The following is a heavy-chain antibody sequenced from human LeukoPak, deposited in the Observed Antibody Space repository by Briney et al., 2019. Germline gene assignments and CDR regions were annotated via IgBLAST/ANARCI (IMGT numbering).Heavy chain of an antibody. CDR1: EDSVSSNSAA. Sequence: SQTLSLTCAISEDSVSSNSAAWNWIRQSPSRGLEWLGRTYYRKSKWYNDYGVSVRSRITINSDTSKNQVSLQLKSVSPEDTAVYYCASQYYFDNSDYYPPFDSWGQGTLVTVSS. J-gene: IGHJ4*02. D-gene: IGHD3-22*01. V-gene: IGHV6-1*01. CDR2: TYYRKSKWYN. CDR3: ASQYYFDNSDYYPPFDS.